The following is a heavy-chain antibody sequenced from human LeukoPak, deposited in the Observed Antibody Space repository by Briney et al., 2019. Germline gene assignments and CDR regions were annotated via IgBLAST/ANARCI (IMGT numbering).Heavy chain of an antibody. CDR2: IYYSGST. CDR1: GGSISSSSYY. CDR3: ARFRVGYSSSSAPSWFDP. J-gene: IGHJ5*02. V-gene: IGHV4-39*01. D-gene: IGHD6-6*01. Sequence: SETLSLTCTVSGGSISSSSYYWGWIRQPPGKGLEWIGSIYYSGSTYYNPSLKSRVTISVDTSKNQFSLKLSSVTAADTAVYYCARFRVGYSSSSAPSWFDPWGQGTLVTVSS.